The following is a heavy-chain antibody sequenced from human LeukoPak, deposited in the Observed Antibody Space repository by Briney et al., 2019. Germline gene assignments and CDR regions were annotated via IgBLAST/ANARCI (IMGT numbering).Heavy chain of an antibody. CDR1: GFTFSSYS. D-gene: IGHD3-10*01. CDR3: ARDTGTTYYYGSGSSDGMDV. J-gene: IGHJ6*02. CDR2: ISSSSSYI. V-gene: IGHV3-21*01. Sequence: PGGSLRLSCAASGFTFSSYSMNWVRQAPGKGLEWVSSISSSSSYIYYADSVKGRFTISRDNSKNTLYLQMNSLRAEDTAVYYCARDTGTTYYYGSGSSDGMDVWGQGTTVTVSS.